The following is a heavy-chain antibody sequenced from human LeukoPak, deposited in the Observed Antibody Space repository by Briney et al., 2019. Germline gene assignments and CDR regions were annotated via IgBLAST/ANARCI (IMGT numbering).Heavy chain of an antibody. J-gene: IGHJ5*02. CDR2: INPNSGGT. V-gene: IGHV1-2*02. Sequence: ASVKVSCKASGYTFTSYYMHWVRQAPGQGLEWMGWINPNSGGTNYAQKFQGRVTMTRDTSISTAYMELSRLRSDDTAVYYCARERVPAALNWFDPWGQGTLVTVSS. CDR1: GYTFTSYY. D-gene: IGHD2-2*01. CDR3: ARERVPAALNWFDP.